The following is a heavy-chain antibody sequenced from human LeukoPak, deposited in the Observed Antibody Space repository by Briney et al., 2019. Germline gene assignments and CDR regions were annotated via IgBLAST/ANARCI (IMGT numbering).Heavy chain of an antibody. CDR3: ARDGPFDY. CDR2: ISSSSSYI. Sequence: KPGGSLRLSCAASGFTLSSYSMNWVRQAPGKGPEWVSSISSSSSYIYYADSVKGRFTISRDNAKNSLYLQMNSLRAEDTAVYCCARDGPFDYWGQGTLVTVSS. J-gene: IGHJ4*02. CDR1: GFTLSSYS. V-gene: IGHV3-21*01.